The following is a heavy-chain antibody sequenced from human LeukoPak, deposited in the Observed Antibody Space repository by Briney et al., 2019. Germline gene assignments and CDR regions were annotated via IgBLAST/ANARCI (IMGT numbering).Heavy chain of an antibody. J-gene: IGHJ4*02. Sequence: SQTLSLTCAISGDSVSRNSADWNWIRQSPSRGLEWLGRTYYRSKWYKDYAVSVKSRIAINPDTSKNQFSLQLNSVTPEDTAVYFCAGAHGYFDSWGQGTLVTVSS. CDR1: GDSVSRNSAD. D-gene: IGHD2-8*01. CDR2: TYYRSKWYK. CDR3: AGAHGYFDS. V-gene: IGHV6-1*01.